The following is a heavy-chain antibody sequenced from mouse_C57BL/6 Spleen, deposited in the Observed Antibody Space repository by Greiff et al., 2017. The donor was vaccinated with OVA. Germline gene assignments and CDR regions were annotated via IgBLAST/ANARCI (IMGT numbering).Heavy chain of an antibody. J-gene: IGHJ2*01. CDR1: GYTFTSYW. V-gene: IGHV1-69*01. D-gene: IGHD2-5*01. Sequence: VQLQQPGAELVMPGASVKLSCKASGYTFTSYWMHWVKQRPGQGLEWIGEIDPSDSYTNYNQKFKGKSTLTVDKSSSTAYMQLSSLTSEDSAVYYCARAAYYSNSYYFDDWGQGTTLTVSS. CDR3: ARAAYYSNSYYFDD. CDR2: IDPSDSYT.